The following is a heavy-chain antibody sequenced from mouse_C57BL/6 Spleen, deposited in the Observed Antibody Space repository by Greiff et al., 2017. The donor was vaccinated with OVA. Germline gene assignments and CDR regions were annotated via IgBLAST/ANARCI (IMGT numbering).Heavy chain of an antibody. CDR3: AFFTTVVAGDY. D-gene: IGHD1-1*01. J-gene: IGHJ2*01. Sequence: EVKVVESGGGLVKPGGSLKLSCAASGFTFSDYGMHWVRQAPEKGLEWVAYISSGSSTIYYADTVKGRFTISRDNAKNTLFLQMTSLRSEDTAMYYCAFFTTVVAGDYWGQGTTLTVSS. CDR1: GFTFSDYG. V-gene: IGHV5-17*01. CDR2: ISSGSSTI.